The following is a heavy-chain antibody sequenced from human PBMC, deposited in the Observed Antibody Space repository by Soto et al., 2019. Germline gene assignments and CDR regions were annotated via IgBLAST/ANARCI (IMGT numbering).Heavy chain of an antibody. V-gene: IGHV2-5*01. CDR3: VHRTERGEVNNLTRWLDP. J-gene: IGHJ5*02. CDR2: IYYNGDK. D-gene: IGHD3-9*01. CDR1: GFSLSSGGVG. Sequence: QITLKESGPTLVKPTQTLTLTCSFSGFSLSSGGVGVAWIRQPPGKALEWLAIIYYNGDKRYSPSLKNRLTITNDTSRNQVVLTMTNMDPVDTATYYCVHRTERGEVNNLTRWLDPLGQGTLGTVSS.